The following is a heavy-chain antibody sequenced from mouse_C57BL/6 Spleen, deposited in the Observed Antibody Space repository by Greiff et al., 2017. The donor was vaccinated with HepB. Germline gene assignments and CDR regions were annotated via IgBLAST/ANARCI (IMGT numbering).Heavy chain of an antibody. CDR3: ASPDYDYDSYAMDY. D-gene: IGHD2-4*01. V-gene: IGHV1-80*01. CDR2: IYPGDGDT. Sequence: VQLQQSGAELVKPGASVKISCKASGYAFSSYWMNWVKQRPGKGLEWIGQIYPGDGDTNYNGKFKGKATLTADESSSTAYMQLSSLTSEDSAVYFCASPDYDYDSYAMDYWGQGTSVTVSS. J-gene: IGHJ4*01. CDR1: GYAFSSYW.